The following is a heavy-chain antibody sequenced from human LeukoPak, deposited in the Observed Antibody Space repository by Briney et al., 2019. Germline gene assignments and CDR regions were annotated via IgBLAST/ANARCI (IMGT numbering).Heavy chain of an antibody. Sequence: GASVKVSCKASGYTFTSYDINWVRQATGQALEWMGWMNPNSGNTGYAQKFQGRVTMTRNTSMSTAYMELSSLRSEGTAVYYCARIVTTGVRDYWGQGTLVTVSS. V-gene: IGHV1-8*01. CDR2: MNPNSGNT. CDR3: ARIVTTGVRDY. D-gene: IGHD4-23*01. J-gene: IGHJ4*02. CDR1: GYTFTSYD.